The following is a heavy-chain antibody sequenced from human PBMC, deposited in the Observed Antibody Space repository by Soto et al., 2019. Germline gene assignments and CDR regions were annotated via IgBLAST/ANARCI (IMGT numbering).Heavy chain of an antibody. Sequence: QLQLQESGPGLVKPSETLSLTCTVSGGSVSRSNCYWGWIRQPPGKGLEWIGSIYYTGSTYYNPSLKGRVTISVDKSKNQFSLKLSSMTATDTAVYYCARLGNMDTNLGWYYYYAMALWGQGTTVTVSS. CDR1: GGSVSRSNCY. J-gene: IGHJ6*02. CDR3: ARLGNMDTNLGWYYYYAMAL. V-gene: IGHV4-39*01. CDR2: IYYTGST. D-gene: IGHD5-18*01.